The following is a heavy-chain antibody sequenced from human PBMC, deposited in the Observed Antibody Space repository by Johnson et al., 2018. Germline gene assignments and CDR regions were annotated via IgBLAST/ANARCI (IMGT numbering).Heavy chain of an antibody. CDR1: RFTFSSFS. Sequence: EVQLVETGGGLVKPGGSLRLSCAASRFTFSSFSLNWVRQAPGKGLEWVSSISSSSRYIHYADSVKGRFTISRDNAKNSLYLQMNSLRAEDTAVYYCAISRILGVGPAARAFSYGMDVWGQGTTVTVSS. CDR2: ISSSSRYI. V-gene: IGHV3-21*01. D-gene: IGHD2-2*01. J-gene: IGHJ6*02. CDR3: AISRILGVGPAARAFSYGMDV.